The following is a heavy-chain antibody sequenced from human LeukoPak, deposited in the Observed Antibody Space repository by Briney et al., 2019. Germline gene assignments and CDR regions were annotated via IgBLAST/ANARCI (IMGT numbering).Heavy chain of an antibody. CDR1: GYTFTNYA. CDR2: INTDTGNP. Sequence: VASVEVSCKASGYTFTNYAMNWVRQAPGQGLEWMGWINTDTGNPTYAQGFTRRLVFSLDTSASTAYLQISSLKAEDTAVYYCARTLFGDQYQLLHNWFDPWGQGTLVTASS. V-gene: IGHV7-4-1*02. D-gene: IGHD2-2*01. CDR3: ARTLFGDQYQLLHNWFDP. J-gene: IGHJ5*02.